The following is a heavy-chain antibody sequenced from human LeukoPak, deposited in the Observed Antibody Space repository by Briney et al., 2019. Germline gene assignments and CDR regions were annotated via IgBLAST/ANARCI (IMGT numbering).Heavy chain of an antibody. Sequence: SETLSLTCTVSGGSISSYYWSWIRQPPGKGLEWIGYIYYSGSTNYNPSLKSRVTISVDTSKNQFSLKLSSVTAADTAVYYCARDFSIAVAGTSTKYYYGMDVWGQGTTVTVSS. CDR2: IYYSGST. CDR1: GGSISSYY. D-gene: IGHD6-19*01. CDR3: ARDFSIAVAGTSTKYYYGMDV. J-gene: IGHJ6*02. V-gene: IGHV4-59*01.